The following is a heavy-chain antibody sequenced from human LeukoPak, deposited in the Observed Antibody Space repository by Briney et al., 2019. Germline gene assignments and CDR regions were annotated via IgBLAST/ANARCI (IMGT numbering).Heavy chain of an antibody. CDR3: ARQSPNIVVVPAAPYFDY. J-gene: IGHJ4*02. Sequence: GESLKISCKASGYTFNSYCIAWVRQMPGKGLEWMGIIHPGDSDTRYSPSFQGQVTISADKSISTAYLQWSSLKASDTAMYYCARQSPNIVVVPAAPYFDYWGQGTLVTVSS. V-gene: IGHV5-51*01. CDR2: IHPGDSDT. CDR1: GYTFNSYC. D-gene: IGHD2-2*01.